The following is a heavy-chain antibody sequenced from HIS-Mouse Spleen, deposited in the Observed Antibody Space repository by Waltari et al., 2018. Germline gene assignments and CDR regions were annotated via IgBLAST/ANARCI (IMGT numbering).Heavy chain of an antibody. D-gene: IGHD6-13*01. J-gene: IGHJ2*01. CDR1: GGSISSSSYY. Sequence: QLQLQESGPGLVKPSETLSLTCTVSGGSISSSSYYWGWIRQPPGKGLECIGSIYYRGRTYSNPSLQSRVTISVDTSKNQFSLKLSSVTAADTAVYYCAREIPYSSSWYDWYFDLWGRGTLVTVSS. CDR2: IYYRGRT. V-gene: IGHV4-39*07. CDR3: AREIPYSSSWYDWYFDL.